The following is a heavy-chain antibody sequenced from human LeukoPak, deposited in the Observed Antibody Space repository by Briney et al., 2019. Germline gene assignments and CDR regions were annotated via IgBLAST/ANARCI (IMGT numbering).Heavy chain of an antibody. D-gene: IGHD3-22*01. J-gene: IGHJ4*02. CDR1: GGSFSGYY. CDR2: INHSGST. CDR3: ASARDYDSSGYYG. Sequence: PSETLSHTCAVYGGSFSGYYWSWIRQPPGKGLEWIGEINHSGSTNYNPSLKSRVTISVDTSKNQFSLKLSSVTAADTAVYYCASARDYDSSGYYGWGQGTLVTVSS. V-gene: IGHV4-34*01.